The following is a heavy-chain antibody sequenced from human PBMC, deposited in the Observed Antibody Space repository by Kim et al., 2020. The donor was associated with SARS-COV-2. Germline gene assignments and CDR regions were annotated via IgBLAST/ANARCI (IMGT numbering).Heavy chain of an antibody. J-gene: IGHJ6*02. Sequence: STIYAASVKGPFTISRDNAKNTLYLQMNSLRAEDTALYYCARGNHDGVDVWGQGTMVTVSS. D-gene: IGHD1-1*01. CDR2: ST. CDR3: ARGNHDGVDV. V-gene: IGHV3-74*01.